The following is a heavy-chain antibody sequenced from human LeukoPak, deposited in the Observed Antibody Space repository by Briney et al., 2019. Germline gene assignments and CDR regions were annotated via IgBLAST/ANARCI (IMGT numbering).Heavy chain of an antibody. D-gene: IGHD1-14*01. J-gene: IGHJ4*02. CDR1: GFTVSSNY. CDR3: SQGGNQYYVDF. V-gene: IGHV3-66*01. Sequence: PGGSLRLSCAASGFTVSSNYMSWVRQAPGKGLEWVSVIYSGGSTYYADSVKGRFTISRDNSKNTLYLQMNSLRVEDTAVYYCSQGGNQYYVDFGGQGTLVTGAS. CDR2: IYSGGST.